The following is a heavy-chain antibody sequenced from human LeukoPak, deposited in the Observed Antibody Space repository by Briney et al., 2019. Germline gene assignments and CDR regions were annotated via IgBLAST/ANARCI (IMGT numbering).Heavy chain of an antibody. Sequence: PGGFLRLSCAASGFTFSSYAMSWVRQAPGKGLEWVSAISGSGGSTYYADSVKGRFTISRDNSKNTLYLQMNSLRAEDTAVYYCARDVGPPTHFDYWGQGTLVTVSS. CDR1: GFTFSSYA. CDR3: ARDVGPPTHFDY. V-gene: IGHV3-23*01. D-gene: IGHD3-16*01. CDR2: ISGSGGST. J-gene: IGHJ4*02.